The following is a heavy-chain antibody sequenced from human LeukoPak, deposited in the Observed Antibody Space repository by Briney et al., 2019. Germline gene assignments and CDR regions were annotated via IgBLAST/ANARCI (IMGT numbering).Heavy chain of an antibody. CDR3: ARDTVDDRGWFDP. CDR2: ISAYNGRT. J-gene: IGHJ5*02. D-gene: IGHD4-23*01. Sequence: GASVKVSCKASGYTFNSYGVSWVGQAPGQGLEWLGWISAYNGRTNYAQKLQGRVTMTTDTSTSTAYMELRSLTSDDTAVYYCARDTVDDRGWFDPWGQGTRATVSS. V-gene: IGHV1-18*01. CDR1: GYTFNSYG.